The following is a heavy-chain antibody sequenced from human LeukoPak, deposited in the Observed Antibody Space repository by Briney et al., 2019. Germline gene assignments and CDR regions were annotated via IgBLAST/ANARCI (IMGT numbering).Heavy chain of an antibody. CDR1: GGSISSYY. D-gene: IGHD2-15*01. CDR3: ARHVVRYPRWFDA. Sequence: SETLSLTCTVSGGSISSYYWSWIRQPPGKGLEWIGYIYYSGSTNYNPSLKGRVTISVDTSKNQFSLKLSSVTAADTAVYYCARHVVRYPRWFDAWGQGTLVTVSS. V-gene: IGHV4-59*08. J-gene: IGHJ5*02. CDR2: IYYSGST.